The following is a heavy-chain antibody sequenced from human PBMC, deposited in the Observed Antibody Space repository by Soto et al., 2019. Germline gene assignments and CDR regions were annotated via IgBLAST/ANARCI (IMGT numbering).Heavy chain of an antibody. J-gene: IGHJ5*01. CDR1: GVTFTTYA. D-gene: IGHD3-10*01. V-gene: IGHV1-69*01. CDR3: ATLPQRGTYFKLDS. Sequence: QVQLVQSGAEVKKPGSSVKVSCMASGVTFTTYAYNWVRQAPGQGLEWMGGIVGVSGERKYAQKFKGRVTITADESTRTVHMDQISLRSKDTAAFYCATLPQRGTYFKLDSGAQGPLVPVS. CDR2: IVGVSGER.